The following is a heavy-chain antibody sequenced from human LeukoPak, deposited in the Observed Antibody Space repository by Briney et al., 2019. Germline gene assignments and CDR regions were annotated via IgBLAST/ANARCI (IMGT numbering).Heavy chain of an antibody. CDR1: GGSVSSGSYY. CDR2: IYYSGST. D-gene: IGHD3-10*01. CDR3: ARLFPLWFGELLSTEYFQH. V-gene: IGHV4-61*01. J-gene: IGHJ1*01. Sequence: SETLSLTCTVSGGSVSSGSYYWSWIRQPPGKGLEWIGYIYYSGSTNYNPSLKSRVTISVDTSKNQFSLKLGSVTAADTAVYYCARLFPLWFGELLSTEYFQHWGQGTLVTVSS.